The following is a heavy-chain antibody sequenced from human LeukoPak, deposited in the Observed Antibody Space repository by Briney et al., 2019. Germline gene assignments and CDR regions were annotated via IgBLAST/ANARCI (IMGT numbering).Heavy chain of an antibody. CDR3: AREGGVVVAGTFDY. D-gene: IGHD6-19*01. Sequence: GGSLRLSCAASGIRFSGSGMHWVRQAPGKGLEWVSFIQNHGGDKNYADSVKGRFTVSRDNSQNTVYLQMNTLRPEDTAVYYFAREGGVVVAGTFDYWGQGTLVTVSS. J-gene: IGHJ4*02. CDR2: IQNHGGDK. V-gene: IGHV3-30*02. CDR1: GIRFSGSG.